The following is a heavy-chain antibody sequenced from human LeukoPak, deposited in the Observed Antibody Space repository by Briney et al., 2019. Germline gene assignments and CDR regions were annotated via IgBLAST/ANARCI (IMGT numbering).Heavy chain of an antibody. V-gene: IGHV3-74*03. CDR1: GFTFSSAW. CDR2: ITDDATT. Sequence: GGSLRLSCAASGFTFSSAWMHWVRQAPGTGLVWVSRITDDATTTYADSVKGRFTISRDNAKNILSPQMNSLRAEDTAVYYCVRDRVGPDYWGQGTLVTVSS. CDR3: VRDRVGPDY. D-gene: IGHD1-26*01. J-gene: IGHJ4*02.